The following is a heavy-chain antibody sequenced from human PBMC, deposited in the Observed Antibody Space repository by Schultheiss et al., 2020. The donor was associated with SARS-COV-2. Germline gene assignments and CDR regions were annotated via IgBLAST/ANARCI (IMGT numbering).Heavy chain of an antibody. Sequence: GGSLRLSCAASGFTFSSYDMHWVRQAPGKGLEWVAVISYDGSNKYYADSVKGRFTISRDNSKNTLYLQMNSLRAEDTAVYYCAKDLTINYYYYYGMDVWGQGTTVTVSS. CDR1: GFTFSSYD. J-gene: IGHJ6*02. CDR2: ISYDGSNK. CDR3: AKDLTINYYYYYGMDV. D-gene: IGHD3-3*01. V-gene: IGHV3-30-3*01.